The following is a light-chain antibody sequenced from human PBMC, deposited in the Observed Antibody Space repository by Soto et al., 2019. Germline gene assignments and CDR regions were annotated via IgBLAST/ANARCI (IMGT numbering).Light chain of an antibody. Sequence: IQLTHSPSSLSASVGARVTITCQASRGISSYLAWYQQKPGKPPKLLVYSASTLQSGVPSRFSGSGSGPDCTLTISSLQPEDSATYFCQQLNSYSQTLGQGTRLEIK. CDR2: SAS. CDR3: QQLNSYSQT. V-gene: IGKV1-9*01. J-gene: IGKJ5*01. CDR1: RGISSY.